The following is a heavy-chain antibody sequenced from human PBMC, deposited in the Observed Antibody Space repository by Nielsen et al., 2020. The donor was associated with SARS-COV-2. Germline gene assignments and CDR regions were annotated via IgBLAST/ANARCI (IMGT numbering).Heavy chain of an antibody. D-gene: IGHD3-22*01. CDR1: GFTFSSYW. Sequence: GESLKISCAASGFTFSSYWMHWVRQAPGKGLEWVSGINWNGGSTGYADSVKGRFTISRDNAKNSLYLQMNSLSAEDTALYHCARLPGGYDSSGYPDYWGQGTLVTVSS. CDR2: INWNGGST. J-gene: IGHJ4*02. CDR3: ARLPGGYDSSGYPDY. V-gene: IGHV3-20*01.